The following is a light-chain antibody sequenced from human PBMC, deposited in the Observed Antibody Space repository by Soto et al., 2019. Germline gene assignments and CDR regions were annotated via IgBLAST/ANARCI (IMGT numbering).Light chain of an antibody. CDR1: SSDVGTQNY. J-gene: IGLJ2*01. CDR3: RSYTSSYTVV. V-gene: IGLV2-14*01. Sequence: QSALTQPASVSGSPGQSITISCTGSSSDVGTQNYVSWYQQHPDKAPKLMIYEVSDRPSGVSNRFSGSKSGNTASLTISGVQAEDEADYYCRSYTSSYTVVFGGGTKVTVL. CDR2: EVS.